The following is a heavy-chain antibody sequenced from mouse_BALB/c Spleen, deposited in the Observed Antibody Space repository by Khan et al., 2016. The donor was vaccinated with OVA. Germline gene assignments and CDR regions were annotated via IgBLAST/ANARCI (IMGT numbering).Heavy chain of an antibody. Sequence: EVQLQESGPGLVKPSQSLSLTCTVTGYSITSDYAWNWIRQFPGNKLEWMGYISYSGSTAYNPSLKSRISITRDTSKTQVFLQLTSVTTEATATYYCASIIPCYDGSNFEGYYFHYWGQGTTLTVSS. V-gene: IGHV3-2*02. J-gene: IGHJ2*01. CDR3: ASIIPCYDGSNFEGYYFHY. CDR2: ISYSGST. CDR1: GYSITSDYA. D-gene: IGHD1-1*01.